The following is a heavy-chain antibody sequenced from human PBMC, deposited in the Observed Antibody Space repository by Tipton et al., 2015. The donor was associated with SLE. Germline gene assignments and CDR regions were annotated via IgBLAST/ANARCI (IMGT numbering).Heavy chain of an antibody. CDR3: ARGFAGFDY. V-gene: IGHV3-53*01. CDR2: IYGGSAI. D-gene: IGHD3-3*01. CDR1: GFNVRSNY. Sequence: SLRLSCAAYGFNVRSNYIAWVRQAPGKGLEWVSVIYGGSAIYYADSLKGRFTISRDNAKNSLYLQMNSLRVEDTAVYYCARGFAGFDYWGQGTLVTVSS. J-gene: IGHJ4*02.